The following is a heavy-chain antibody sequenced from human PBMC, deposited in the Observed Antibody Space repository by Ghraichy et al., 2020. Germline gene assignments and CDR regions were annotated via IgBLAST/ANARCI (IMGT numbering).Heavy chain of an antibody. CDR2: IYSGGNT. V-gene: IGHV3-53*01. CDR3: ARWSSGWYNDY. J-gene: IGHJ4*02. D-gene: IGHD6-19*01. CDR1: GFTVSSNY. Sequence: GGSLRLSCAASGFTVSSNYMSWVRQAPGKGLEWVSVIYSGGNTYYADSVKGRFTISRDNSKNTLYLQMNSLRAEDTAVYDCARWSSGWYNDYWGQGTLVTVSS.